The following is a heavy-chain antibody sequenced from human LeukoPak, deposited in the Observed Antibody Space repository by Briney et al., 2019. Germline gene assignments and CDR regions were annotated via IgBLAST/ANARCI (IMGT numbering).Heavy chain of an antibody. CDR2: IYYSGST. J-gene: IGHJ6*03. V-gene: IGHV4-59*11. CDR1: GGSISSHY. Sequence: SETLSLTCPVSGGSISSHYWSWIRQPPGKGLAWIGYIYYSGSTNYNPSLKSRVTISVDTSKNQFSLKLSSVTAADTGVYYCAREVRVDASYYYYMDVWGKGTTVTVSS. CDR3: AREVRVDASYYYYMDV.